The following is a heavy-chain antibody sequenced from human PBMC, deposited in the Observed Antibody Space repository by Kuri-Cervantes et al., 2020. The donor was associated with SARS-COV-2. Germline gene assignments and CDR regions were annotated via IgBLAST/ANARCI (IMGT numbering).Heavy chain of an antibody. CDR1: GYSISSGYY. Sequence: SETLSLTCTVSGYSISSGYYWGWIRQPPGKGLEWIGSIYHSGSTYYNPSLKSRVTISVDTSKNQFSLKLSSVTAADTAVYYCARVRGYSYGPLYYYNGMDVWGQGTTVTVSS. CDR3: ARVRGYSYGPLYYYNGMDV. V-gene: IGHV4-38-2*02. J-gene: IGHJ6*02. CDR2: IYHSGST. D-gene: IGHD5-18*01.